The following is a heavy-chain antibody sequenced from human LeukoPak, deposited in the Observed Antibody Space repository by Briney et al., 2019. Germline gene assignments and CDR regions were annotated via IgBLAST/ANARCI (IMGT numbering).Heavy chain of an antibody. CDR2: IYYSGST. CDR1: GGSISSGGYY. V-gene: IGHV4-30-2*03. D-gene: IGHD2-15*01. CDR3: ASGRKAAKVPGNYYYYGMDV. Sequence: PSQTLSLTCTVSGGSISSGGYYWSWIRQPPGKGLEWIGSIYYSGSTYYNPSLKSRVTISVDTSKNQFSLKLSSVTAADTAVYYCASGRKAAKVPGNYYYYGMDVWGQGTTVTVSS. J-gene: IGHJ6*02.